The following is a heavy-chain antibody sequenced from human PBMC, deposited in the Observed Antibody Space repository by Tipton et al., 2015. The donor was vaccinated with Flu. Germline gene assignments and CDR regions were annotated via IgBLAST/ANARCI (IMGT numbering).Heavy chain of an antibody. D-gene: IGHD3-10*01. CDR3: ARGSGSGTYVIFDF. V-gene: IGHV4-4*07. CDR2: IYTSGST. J-gene: IGHJ4*02. Sequence: TLSLTCTVSVGSLSSFYWSWIRQPAGKGLEWIGRIYTSGSTKYNPSLKSRLSMSVDTSKNQFSLKLTSVTAADTPVYYCARGSGSGTYVIFDFWGQGTLVTVSP. CDR1: VGSLSSFY.